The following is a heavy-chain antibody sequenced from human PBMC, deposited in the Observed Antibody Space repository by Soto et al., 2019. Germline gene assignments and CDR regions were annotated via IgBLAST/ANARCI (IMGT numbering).Heavy chain of an antibody. CDR3: ARESEDLTSNFDY. Sequence: PSETLSLTCTVSGDSISSGYHWAWIRQPPGMRLEWVASIFHTGTTYYNPSLTSRVTISVDTSKNQFSLKLSSVTAADSAVYYCARESEDLTSNFDYWGQGTLVTVSS. J-gene: IGHJ4*02. V-gene: IGHV4-38-2*02. CDR1: GDSISSGYH. CDR2: IFHTGTT.